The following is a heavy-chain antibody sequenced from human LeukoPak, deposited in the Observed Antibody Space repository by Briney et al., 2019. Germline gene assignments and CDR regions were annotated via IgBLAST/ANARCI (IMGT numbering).Heavy chain of an antibody. J-gene: IGHJ4*02. CDR3: ARDWNWGYSGYDL. V-gene: IGHV7-4-1*02. CDR2: INTNTGNP. D-gene: IGHD5-12*01. Sequence: ASVKVSCKASGYTFTGYDINWVRQAPGQGLEWMGWINTNTGNPTYAQGFTGRFVFSLDTSVSTAYLQISSLKAEDTAVYYCARDWNWGYSGYDLWGQGTLVTVSS. CDR1: GYTFTGYD.